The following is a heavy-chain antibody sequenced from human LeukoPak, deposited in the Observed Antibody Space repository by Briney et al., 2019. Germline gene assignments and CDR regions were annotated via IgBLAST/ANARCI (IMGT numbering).Heavy chain of an antibody. V-gene: IGHV3-53*01. D-gene: IGHD1-26*01. Sequence: PGGSLRLSFAASGFTVSSNYMSWVRQAPGKGLEWVSVIYSGGSTYYADSVKGRFTISRDNAKNSLYLQMNSLGPEDTAVYYCARDPYSASYGNYYYYYMDVWGKGTTVTISS. CDR3: ARDPYSASYGNYYYYYMDV. J-gene: IGHJ6*03. CDR1: GFTVSSNY. CDR2: IYSGGST.